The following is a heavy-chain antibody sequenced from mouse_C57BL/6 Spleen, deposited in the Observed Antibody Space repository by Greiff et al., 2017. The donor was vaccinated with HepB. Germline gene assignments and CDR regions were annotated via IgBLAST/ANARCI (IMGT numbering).Heavy chain of an antibody. V-gene: IGHV10-1*01. CDR3: VSEIYLAWFAY. D-gene: IGHD2-1*01. Sequence: EVKLMESGGGLVQPKGSLKLSCAASGFSFNTYAMNWVRQAPGKGLEWVARIRSKSNNYATYYADSVKDRFTISRDDSESMLYLQMNNLKTEDTAMYYCVSEIYLAWFAYWGQGTLVTVSA. J-gene: IGHJ3*01. CDR1: GFSFNTYA. CDR2: IRSKSNNYAT.